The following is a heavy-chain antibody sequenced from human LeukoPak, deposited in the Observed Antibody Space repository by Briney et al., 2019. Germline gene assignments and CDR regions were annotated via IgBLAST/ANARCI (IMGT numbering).Heavy chain of an antibody. CDR2: IYYSGST. CDR3: ARSSQDYYDSSGYYYALDP. V-gene: IGHV4-39*06. J-gene: IGHJ5*02. CDR1: GGSISSSSYY. D-gene: IGHD3-22*01. Sequence: SETLSLTCTVSGGSISSSSYYWGWIRQPPGKGLEWIGSIYYSGSTYYNPSLKSRVTISVDTSKNQFPLKLSSVTAADTAVYYRARSSQDYYDSSGYYYALDPWGQGTLVTVSS.